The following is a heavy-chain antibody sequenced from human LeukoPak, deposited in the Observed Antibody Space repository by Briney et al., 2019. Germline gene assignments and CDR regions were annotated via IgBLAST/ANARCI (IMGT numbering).Heavy chain of an antibody. CDR3: ARDQSPQLLFLERLDY. CDR1: GFTFSSYA. J-gene: IGHJ4*02. Sequence: PGGSLRLSCAASGFTFSSYAMSWVRQAPGKGLEWVSYSSSSGSTIYYADSVKGRFTVSRDNAKKSLYLQMHSLRAEDAAVYYCARDQSPQLLFLERLDYWGQGTLVTVSS. D-gene: IGHD3-3*01. V-gene: IGHV3-48*04. CDR2: SSSSGSTI.